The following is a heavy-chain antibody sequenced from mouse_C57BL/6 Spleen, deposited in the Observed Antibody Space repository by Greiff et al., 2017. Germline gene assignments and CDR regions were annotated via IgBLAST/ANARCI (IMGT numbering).Heavy chain of an antibody. CDR3: ASDEYWYFDV. J-gene: IGHJ1*03. Sequence: DVKLVESGPGLVKPSQSLSLTCSVTGYSITSGYYWNWIRQFQGNELEWMGYISYDGSNNYNPSLKNRISITRDTSKNQFFLKLNSVTTEDTANYCGASDEYWYFDVWGTGTTVTVSS. V-gene: IGHV3-6*01. CDR2: ISYDGSN. CDR1: GYSITSGYY.